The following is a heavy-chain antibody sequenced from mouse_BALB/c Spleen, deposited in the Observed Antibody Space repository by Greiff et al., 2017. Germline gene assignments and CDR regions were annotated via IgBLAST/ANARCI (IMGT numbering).Heavy chain of an antibody. CDR1: GYSITSDYA. D-gene: IGHD3-1*01. CDR3: ARELGTYYFDY. V-gene: IGHV3-2*02. CDR2: ISYSGST. Sequence: EVQRVESGPGLVKPSQSLSLTCTVTGYSITSDYAWNWIRQFPGNKLEWMGYISYSGSTSYNPSLKSRISITRDTSKNQFFLQLNSVTTEDTATYYCARELGTYYFDYWGQGTTLTVSS. J-gene: IGHJ2*01.